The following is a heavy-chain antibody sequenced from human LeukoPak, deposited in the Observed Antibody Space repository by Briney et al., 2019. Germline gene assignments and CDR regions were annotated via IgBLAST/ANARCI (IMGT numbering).Heavy chain of an antibody. Sequence: PSETLSLTCTVSGYSISSGYYWGWIRQPPGKGLEWIGSIYHSGSTYYNPSLKSRVSISVDTSKNQFSLNLSSVTAADTAVYYCARTTEAHSWRTRYYDYYMDVWGKGTTVTVSS. V-gene: IGHV4-38-2*02. CDR3: ARTTEAHSWRTRYYDYYMDV. J-gene: IGHJ6*03. CDR2: IYHSGST. CDR1: GYSISSGYY. D-gene: IGHD6-13*01.